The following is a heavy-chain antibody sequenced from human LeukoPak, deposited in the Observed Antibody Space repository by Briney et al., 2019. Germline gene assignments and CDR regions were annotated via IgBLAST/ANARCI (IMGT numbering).Heavy chain of an antibody. D-gene: IGHD2-8*01. Sequence: PSETLSLTCTVSGGSVTRYYWSWIRQPPGKGLEWIGYIYYSGSTNYNPSLKSRVTISVDTSKNHLSLKLNSVTAADTAVYYCARMLYDAFDIWGQGTMVTVSS. CDR1: GGSVTRYY. V-gene: IGHV4-59*02. CDR2: IYYSGST. CDR3: ARMLYDAFDI. J-gene: IGHJ3*02.